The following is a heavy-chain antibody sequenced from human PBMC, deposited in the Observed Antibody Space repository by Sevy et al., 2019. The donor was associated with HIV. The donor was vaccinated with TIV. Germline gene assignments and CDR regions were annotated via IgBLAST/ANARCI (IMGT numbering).Heavy chain of an antibody. CDR2: SYYSGST. CDR1: GDSISGYY. J-gene: IGHJ6*02. V-gene: IGHV4-59*01. CDR3: ARASPDYYYGMEV. Sequence: SETLSLTCTVSGDSISGYYRSWIRQPPGKGLEWIGYSYYSGSTTYNPSLKSRVTILVDTSKNQFSLKLSSVTAADTAVYYCARASPDYYYGMEVWGQGTTVTVSS.